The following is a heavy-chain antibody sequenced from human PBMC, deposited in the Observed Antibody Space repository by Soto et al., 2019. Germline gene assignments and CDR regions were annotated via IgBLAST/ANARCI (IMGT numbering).Heavy chain of an antibody. CDR1: GGSVSSGSYY. Sequence: QVQLQESGPGLVKPSETLSLTCTVSGGSVSSGSYYWSWIRQPPGQGLEWIGYIYYSGSTNYNPSLRSRVTISVDTSKNQFSLKLSSVTAADTAVYYCASISGYSYGLPPYFDYWGQGTLVTVSS. D-gene: IGHD5-18*01. J-gene: IGHJ4*02. CDR3: ASISGYSYGLPPYFDY. V-gene: IGHV4-61*01. CDR2: IYYSGST.